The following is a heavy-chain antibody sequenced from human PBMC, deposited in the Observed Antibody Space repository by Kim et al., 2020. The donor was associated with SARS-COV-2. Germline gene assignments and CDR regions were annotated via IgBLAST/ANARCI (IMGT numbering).Heavy chain of an antibody. V-gene: IGHV3-15*01. CDR1: GFNFNKAW. CDR2: IKSTGDGGTI. Sequence: GGSLRLSCAASGFNFNKAWMSWVRQAPGKGLEWVGRIKSTGDGGTIDYAAPAKGRFTIYRDDSKNTVDLQMNSLKTEDTDVYYCTTERGAYCGGDCYEGYWGQGTLVTVSS. J-gene: IGHJ4*02. D-gene: IGHD2-21*02. CDR3: TTERGAYCGGDCYEGY.